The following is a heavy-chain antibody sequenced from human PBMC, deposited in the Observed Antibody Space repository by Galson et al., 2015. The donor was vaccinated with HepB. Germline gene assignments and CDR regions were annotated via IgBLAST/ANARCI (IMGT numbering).Heavy chain of an antibody. V-gene: IGHV1-2*06. CDR2: INTNSGGT. CDR3: ARGQTGSYNLDY. Sequence: SVKVSCKASGYTFTDYYMHWVRQAPGQGLEWMGRINTNSGGTNSVQKFQGRVTMTRNTSINTAYMELSRLTSDDTAVYYCARGQTGSYNLDYWGQGTLVTVSS. J-gene: IGHJ4*02. CDR1: GYTFTDYY. D-gene: IGHD1-26*01.